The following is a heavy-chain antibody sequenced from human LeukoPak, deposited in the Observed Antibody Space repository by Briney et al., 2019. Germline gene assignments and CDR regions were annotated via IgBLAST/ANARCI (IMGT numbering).Heavy chain of an antibody. Sequence: SETLSLTCTVSGGSVSSGSYYWSWIRQPPGKGLEWIGYVYYSGDTNYNPSLKSRVTKSVDTSNNQFSLKLSSVTAADTAVYYCARDTGFCSGGSCYHNYFDFWGQGTLVTVSS. CDR2: VYYSGDT. V-gene: IGHV4-61*01. CDR1: GGSVSSGSYY. D-gene: IGHD2-15*01. J-gene: IGHJ4*02. CDR3: ARDTGFCSGGSCYHNYFDF.